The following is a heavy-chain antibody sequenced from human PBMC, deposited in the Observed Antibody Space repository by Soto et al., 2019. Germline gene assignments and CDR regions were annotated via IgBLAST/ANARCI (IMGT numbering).Heavy chain of an antibody. J-gene: IGHJ4*02. CDR3: GRDGDQWDQRYLDY. Sequence: QVQLVQSGAEVKKPGASVKVSCKTPGNFCSKYGISWVRQAPGQGLEWMGWINGNTGSTNYAQKFRGRVTMTTDTSTGMVYMEPSSLTSDDTAIYYCGRDGDQWDQRYLDYWGQGTLVSV. D-gene: IGHD1-26*01. V-gene: IGHV1-18*01. CDR2: INGNTGST. CDR1: GNFCSKYG.